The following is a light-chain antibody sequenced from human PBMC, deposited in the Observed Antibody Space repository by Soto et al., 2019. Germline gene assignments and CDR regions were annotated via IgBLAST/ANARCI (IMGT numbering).Light chain of an antibody. CDR2: SNN. CDR3: AAWDDSLNGLV. CDR1: SSNIGSNT. V-gene: IGLV1-44*01. J-gene: IGLJ2*01. Sequence: QAVLTQPPSASGTPGQRVTISCSGSSSNIGSNTVNWYQQLPGTAPKVLIYSNNQRPSGVPDRFSGSKSGTSGSLAIRGLQSEDEADYYCAAWDDSLNGLVFGGGTKLTVL.